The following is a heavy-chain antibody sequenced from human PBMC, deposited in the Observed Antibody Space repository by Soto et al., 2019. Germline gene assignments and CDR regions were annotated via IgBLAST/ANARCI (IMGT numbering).Heavy chain of an antibody. J-gene: IGHJ4*02. D-gene: IGHD1-7*01. V-gene: IGHV3-64*01. CDR3: VRRVSGNYDY. CDR2: ISSNGGTT. CDR1: GFTFSSYD. Sequence: EVQLAESGGGMVQPGGSLRLSCVASGFTFSSYDMHWVRQAPGKGLEYVSSISSNGGTTYYGNSVKGRFTISRDNAKNTLYLQMGRLWAEDMAVYYCVRRVSGNYDYWGQGTVVTVSS.